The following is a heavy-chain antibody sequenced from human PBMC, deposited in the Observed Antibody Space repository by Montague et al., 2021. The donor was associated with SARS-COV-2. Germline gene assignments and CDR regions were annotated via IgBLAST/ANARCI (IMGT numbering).Heavy chain of an antibody. Sequence: SDTRSLTCTVSGGSMNSYYWSWIRQPPGKRLEWIGCIYYSGSTKXNPSLKSRVAISVDTSKNNFSLNLTSVTAADTAVYYCAKHAYYFDSRGYNYTDAFNFWGQGTMVTVSS. V-gene: IGHV4-59*07. CDR1: GGSMNSYY. J-gene: IGHJ3*01. D-gene: IGHD3-22*01. CDR2: IYYSGST. CDR3: AKHAYYFDSRGYNYTDAFNF.